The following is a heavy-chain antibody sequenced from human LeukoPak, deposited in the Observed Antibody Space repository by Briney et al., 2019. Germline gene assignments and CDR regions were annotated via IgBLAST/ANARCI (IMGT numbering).Heavy chain of an antibody. CDR3: ARVSGEYYDFWSGYYDSFDY. CDR2: ISSSGSTI. J-gene: IGHJ4*02. Sequence: PGGSLILSCAASGFTFSSYEMNWVRQAPGKGLEWVSYISSSGSTIYYADSVKGRFTISRDNAKNSLYLQMNSLRAEDTAVYYCARVSGEYYDFWSGYYDSFDYWGQGTLVTVSS. CDR1: GFTFSSYE. D-gene: IGHD3-3*01. V-gene: IGHV3-48*03.